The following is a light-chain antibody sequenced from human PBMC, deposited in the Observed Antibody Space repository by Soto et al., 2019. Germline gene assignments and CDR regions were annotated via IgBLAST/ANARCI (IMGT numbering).Light chain of an antibody. CDR1: SSDVGGYNY. CDR2: EVS. J-gene: IGLJ1*01. CDR3: SSYTNSSRPYV. Sequence: QSVLTQPASVSGSPGQSITISCTGTSSDVGGYNYVSWYQQHPGKAPKLMIYEVSNRPSGVSNRFSGSKPGNTASLTISGLQAEDEADYYCSSYTNSSRPYVFGTGTKVTVL. V-gene: IGLV2-14*01.